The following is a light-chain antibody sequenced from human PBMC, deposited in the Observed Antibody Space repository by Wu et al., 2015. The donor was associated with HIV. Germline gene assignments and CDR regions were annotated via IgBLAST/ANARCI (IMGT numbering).Light chain of an antibody. CDR1: QNLSIN. CDR3: QLPFQLRPHIWT. J-gene: IGKJ3*01. Sequence: EIVLTQSPVTLSLSPGETATLSCRASQNLSINLAWYQQRPRQAPRLLIYDASKRPTGIPAKFSASGSGTDFTLTISGLESEDFAFYYCQLPFQLRPHIWTFGPGT. CDR2: DAS. V-gene: IGKV3-11*01.